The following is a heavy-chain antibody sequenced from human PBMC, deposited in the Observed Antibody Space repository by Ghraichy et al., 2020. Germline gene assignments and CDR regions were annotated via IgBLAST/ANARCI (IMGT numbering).Heavy chain of an antibody. J-gene: IGHJ5*02. CDR1: GFTFSSYA. CDR3: AKDPSYGGSSGWGNWFDP. D-gene: IGHD6-19*01. Sequence: GESLRLSCAASGFTFSSYAMSWVRQAPGKGLEWVSAISGSGGSTYYADSVKGRFTISRDNSKNTLYLQMNSLRAEDTAVYYCAKDPSYGGSSGWGNWFDPWGQGTLVTVSS. V-gene: IGHV3-23*01. CDR2: ISGSGGST.